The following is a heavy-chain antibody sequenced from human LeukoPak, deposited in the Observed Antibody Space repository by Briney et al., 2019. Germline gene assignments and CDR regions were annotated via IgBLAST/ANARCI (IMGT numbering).Heavy chain of an antibody. Sequence: SETLSLTCTVSGDSISSSSYYWGWIRQPPGKGLEWIGSIYYSGSTYYNPSLKSRVTISVDTSKNQFSLKLSSVTAADTAVYYCARRRNFGSSWLKYFDYWGQGTLVTVSS. CDR2: IYYSGST. CDR1: GDSISSSSYY. V-gene: IGHV4-39*01. J-gene: IGHJ4*02. CDR3: ARRRNFGSSWLKYFDY. D-gene: IGHD6-13*01.